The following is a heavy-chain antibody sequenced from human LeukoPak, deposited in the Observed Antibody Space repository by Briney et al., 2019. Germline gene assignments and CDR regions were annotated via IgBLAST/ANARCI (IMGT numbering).Heavy chain of an antibody. CDR2: IRYDGSNK. J-gene: IGHJ4*02. D-gene: IGHD6-6*01. Sequence: GGSLRLSCAASGFTFSSYGMDWVRQAPGKGLEWVAFIRYDGSNKYYADSVKGRFTISRDNSKNTLYLQMNSLRAEDTAVYYCARHGYSSSFNPLYYFDYWGQGALVTVSS. CDR1: GFTFSSYG. CDR3: ARHGYSSSFNPLYYFDY. V-gene: IGHV3-30*02.